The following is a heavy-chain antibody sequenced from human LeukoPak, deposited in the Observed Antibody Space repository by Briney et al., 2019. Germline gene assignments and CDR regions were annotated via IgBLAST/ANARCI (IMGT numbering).Heavy chain of an antibody. CDR3: ARDDDYDDHNTFDM. Sequence: PGTFLRLSCAASGFVFSTYGMHWVRQAPGKGLEWVAVIWSHGNTKKYADSVTGRFTISRDNSKNTLYLEMNTLRAEDTAVYYCARDDDYDDHNTFDMWGHGTMVTVSS. CDR1: GFVFSTYG. J-gene: IGHJ3*02. D-gene: IGHD4-17*01. V-gene: IGHV3-33*01. CDR2: IWSHGNTK.